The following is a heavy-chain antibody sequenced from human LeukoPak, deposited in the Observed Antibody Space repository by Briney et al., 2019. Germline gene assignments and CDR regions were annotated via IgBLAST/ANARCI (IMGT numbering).Heavy chain of an antibody. D-gene: IGHD5-12*01. V-gene: IGHV4-30-2*01. J-gene: IGHJ4*02. CDR3: ARAVEGIVATISYFDY. CDR1: GGSISSGGYS. CDR2: IYHSGST. Sequence: SQTLSLTCAVSGGSISSGGYSWSWIRQPPGKGLEWIGYIYHSGSTYYNPSLKSRVTISVDRSKNQFSLKPSSVTAADTAVYYCARAVEGIVATISYFDYWGQGTLVTVSS.